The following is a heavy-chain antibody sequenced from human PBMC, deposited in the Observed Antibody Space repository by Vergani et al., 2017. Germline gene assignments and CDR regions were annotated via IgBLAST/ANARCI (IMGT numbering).Heavy chain of an antibody. D-gene: IGHD2-15*01. J-gene: IGHJ4*02. CDR2: ISGSGGST. CDR3: AKDLVCSGGSCYSYVY. CDR1: GFTFSSYA. Sequence: EVQLLESGGGLVQPGGSLRLSCAASGFTFSSYAMSWVRQAPGKGLEWVSAISGSGGSTYYADSVKGRFTISRDNSKNTLYLQMNSLRAEDTAVYYCAKDLVCSGGSCYSYVYWGQGTLVTVSS. V-gene: IGHV3-23*01.